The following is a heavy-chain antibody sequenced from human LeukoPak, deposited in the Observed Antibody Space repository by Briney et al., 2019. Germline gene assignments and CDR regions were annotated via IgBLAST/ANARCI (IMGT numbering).Heavy chain of an antibody. CDR1: GGSISISNYY. CDR3: ARRTSNPVGAIDY. J-gene: IGHJ4*02. Sequence: ASETLSLTCTVSGGSISISNYYWGWIRQPPGRGLEWIGSISYSGTYYNPSLKSRLTISVDTSKNHFSLNLRSVTAADTAVYYCARRTSNPVGAIDYWGRGTLVTVSS. V-gene: IGHV4-39*01. D-gene: IGHD1-26*01. CDR2: ISYSGT.